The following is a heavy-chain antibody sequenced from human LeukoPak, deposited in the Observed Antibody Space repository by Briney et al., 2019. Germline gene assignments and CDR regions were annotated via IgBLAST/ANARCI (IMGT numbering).Heavy chain of an antibody. V-gene: IGHV3-66*01. Sequence: GGSLRLSCAASGFTVSSNYMSWVRQAPGKGLEWVSVIYSGGSTFYADSVKGRFTISRDNSKNTLYLQMNSLRAEDTAVYYCASDSYSPEYFQHWGQGTLVTVSS. CDR2: IYSGGST. CDR1: GFTVSSNY. J-gene: IGHJ1*01. D-gene: IGHD2-15*01. CDR3: ASDSYSPEYFQH.